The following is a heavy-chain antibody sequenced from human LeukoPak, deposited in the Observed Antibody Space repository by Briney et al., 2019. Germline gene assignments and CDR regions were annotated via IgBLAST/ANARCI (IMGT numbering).Heavy chain of an antibody. D-gene: IGHD1-1*01. V-gene: IGHV3-21*01. CDR2: VSSSSTNK. J-gene: IGHJ3*02. Sequence: PGGSLRLSCSASGFTFSSYGMHWVRQAPGKGLEWVSSVSSSSTNKFYADSVKGRFTISRDDAKNSLYLQMNSLRVEDTAVYYCARENFMATSGTTFDIWGQGTMVSVSS. CDR1: GFTFSSYG. CDR3: ARENFMATSGTTFDI.